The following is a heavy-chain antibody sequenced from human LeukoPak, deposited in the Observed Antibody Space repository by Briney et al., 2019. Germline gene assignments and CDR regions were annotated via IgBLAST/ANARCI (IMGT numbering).Heavy chain of an antibody. J-gene: IGHJ4*02. D-gene: IGHD6-13*01. CDR1: GFTFSSYA. CDR3: SKEASIAAAGTWGIWYFDY. V-gene: IGHV3-23*01. CDR2: ISGGGAST. Sequence: GGYLSRSCAAYGFTFSSYAMSWVRQAPGKGLESVLAISGGGASTSYADSVKGPFTISRATSKTTLYLQMNSLRGEDTAVYYCSKEASIAAAGTWGIWYFDYWGQGTLVTVSS.